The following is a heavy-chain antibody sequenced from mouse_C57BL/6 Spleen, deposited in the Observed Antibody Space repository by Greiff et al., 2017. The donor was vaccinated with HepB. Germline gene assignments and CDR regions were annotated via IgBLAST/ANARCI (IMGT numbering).Heavy chain of an antibody. CDR3: ASHYYGSSYYAMDY. Sequence: EVMLVESGGGLVKPGGSLKLSCAASGFTFSSYTMSWVRQTPEKRLEWVATISGGGGNTYYPDSVKGRFTISRDNAKNTLYLQMSSLRSEDTALYYCASHYYGSSYYAMDYWGQGTSVTVSS. CDR1: GFTFSSYT. CDR2: ISGGGGNT. D-gene: IGHD1-1*01. J-gene: IGHJ4*01. V-gene: IGHV5-9*01.